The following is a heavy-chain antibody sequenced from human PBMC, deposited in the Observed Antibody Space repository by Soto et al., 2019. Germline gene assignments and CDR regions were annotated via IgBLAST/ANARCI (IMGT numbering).Heavy chain of an antibody. V-gene: IGHV3-48*02. Sequence: HPGGSLRLSCAASGFTFSSYSMNWVRQAPGKGLEWVSYISSSSSTIYYADSVKGRFTISRDNAKNSLYLQMNSLRDEDTAVYYCAREGTMVRGVTYYGMDVWGQGTTVTVSS. CDR2: ISSSSSTI. J-gene: IGHJ6*02. CDR3: AREGTMVRGVTYYGMDV. D-gene: IGHD3-10*01. CDR1: GFTFSSYS.